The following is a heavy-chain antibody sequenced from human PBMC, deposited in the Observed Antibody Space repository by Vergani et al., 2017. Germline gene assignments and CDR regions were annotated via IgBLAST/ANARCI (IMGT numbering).Heavy chain of an antibody. CDR1: GFTFSSYA. CDR2: ISYDGSNK. J-gene: IGHJ3*02. Sequence: QVQLVESGGGVVQPGRSLRLSCAASGFTFSSYAMHWVRQAPGKGLEWVAVISYDGSNKYYADSVKGRFTISRDNSKNTLYLQMNSLRAEDTAVYYCARDPTRRVGATVAAFDIWGQGTMVTXSS. D-gene: IGHD1-26*01. CDR3: ARDPTRRVGATVAAFDI. V-gene: IGHV3-30*01.